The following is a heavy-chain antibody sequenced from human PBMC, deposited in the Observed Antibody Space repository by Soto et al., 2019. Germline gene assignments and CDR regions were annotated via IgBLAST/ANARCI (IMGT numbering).Heavy chain of an antibody. CDR2: IIPIFGTA. V-gene: IGHV1-69*13. D-gene: IGHD4-17*01. CDR1: GGTFSSYA. CDR3: ARDSLIHYGDLDY. J-gene: IGHJ4*02. Sequence: SVKVSCKASGGTFSSYAISWVRQAPGQGLEWMGGIIPIFGTANYAQKFQGRVTITADESTSTAYMELSSLRSEDTAVYYCARDSLIHYGDLDYWGQGTLVIVSS.